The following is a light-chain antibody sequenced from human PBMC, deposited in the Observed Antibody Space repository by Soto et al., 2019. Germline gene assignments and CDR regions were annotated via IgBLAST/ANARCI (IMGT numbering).Light chain of an antibody. CDR2: GNS. Sequence: QSVLTQPPSVSGAPGQRVTISCTESSSNIGAGYDVHWYQQLPGTAPKLLIYGNSNRPSGVPDRFSGSKSGTSASLAITGLRFEHEADYYSQSYDTSRCGYVLGTGTKVTV. V-gene: IGLV1-40*01. J-gene: IGLJ1*01. CDR1: SSNIGAGYD. CDR3: QSYDTSRCGYV.